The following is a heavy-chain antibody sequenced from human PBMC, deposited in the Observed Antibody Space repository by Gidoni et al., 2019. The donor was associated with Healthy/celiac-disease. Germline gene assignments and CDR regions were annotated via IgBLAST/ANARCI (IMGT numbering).Heavy chain of an antibody. J-gene: IGHJ4*02. CDR3: ARDFSDGTPVGY. CDR2: INWNGGST. Sequence: EVRLVESGGGGVRPGCALRLSCAGSGFTFVDYGMSWVRQAPGKGLEWVSVINWNGGSTGYSYSVKGRFTISRDNAKNSLYLQMNSLRAEDTALYYCARDFSDGTPVGYWGQGTLVTVSS. CDR1: GFTFVDYG. V-gene: IGHV3-20*04. D-gene: IGHD6-13*01.